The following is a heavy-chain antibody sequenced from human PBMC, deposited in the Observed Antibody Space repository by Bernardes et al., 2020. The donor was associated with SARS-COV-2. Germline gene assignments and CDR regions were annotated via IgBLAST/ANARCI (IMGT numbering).Heavy chain of an antibody. V-gene: IGHV3-30*18. D-gene: IGHD6-19*01. J-gene: IGHJ4*02. CDR1: GFAFSSFG. Sequence: GGSLRLSCAASGFAFSSFGMHWVRQAPGKGLAWVALISYDGSHKYYGDSVKGRFTISRDNSKNTLNLQMNSLRVDDTAIYYCAKDIKNSGWYPIDSWGQGTLVTVSS. CDR2: ISYDGSHK. CDR3: AKDIKNSGWYPIDS.